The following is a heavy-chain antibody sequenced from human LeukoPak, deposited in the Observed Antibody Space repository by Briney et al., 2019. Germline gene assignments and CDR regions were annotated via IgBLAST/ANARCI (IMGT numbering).Heavy chain of an antibody. CDR2: IIPILGIA. CDR1: GGTFSSYA. Sequence: SVKVSCKASGGTFSSYAISWVRQAPGQGLEWMGRIIPILGIANYAQKFQGRVTITADKSTSTAYMELSSLRSEDTAVYYCARGADCSGGSCEIQLWSVFDYWGQGTLVTVSS. V-gene: IGHV1-69*04. J-gene: IGHJ4*02. D-gene: IGHD2-15*01. CDR3: ARGADCSGGSCEIQLWSVFDY.